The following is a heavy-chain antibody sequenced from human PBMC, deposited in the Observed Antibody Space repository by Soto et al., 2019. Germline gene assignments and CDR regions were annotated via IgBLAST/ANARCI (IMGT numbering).Heavy chain of an antibody. D-gene: IGHD1-26*01. J-gene: IGHJ3*02. CDR1: GFTFSSYE. CDR2: ISSSGSTK. Sequence: EVQLVESGGDLVQPGGSLRLSCGASGFTFSSYEMNWVRQAPGKGLEWVSYISSSGSTKYYADSVKGRFTISRDNAKNSLYLQMNSLRAEDTAVYYCARGVGATTGDAFDIWGQGTMVTVSS. V-gene: IGHV3-48*03. CDR3: ARGVGATTGDAFDI.